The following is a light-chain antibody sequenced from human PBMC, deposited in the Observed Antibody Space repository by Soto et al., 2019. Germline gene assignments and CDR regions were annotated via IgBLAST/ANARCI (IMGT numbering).Light chain of an antibody. Sequence: AIQMTQSPSSLSASVGDRVTITCRASQGIRIDLGWYQQKPGKAPKLLIYAASNLQSGVSSRFSGSGSGTDFTLTISSLQPEDFATYYCLQDYNYPWTFGQGTKVEIK. CDR2: AAS. CDR3: LQDYNYPWT. V-gene: IGKV1-6*01. CDR1: QGIRID. J-gene: IGKJ1*01.